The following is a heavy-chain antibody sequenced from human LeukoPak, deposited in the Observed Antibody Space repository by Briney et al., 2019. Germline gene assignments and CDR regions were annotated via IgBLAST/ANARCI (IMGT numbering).Heavy chain of an antibody. J-gene: IGHJ4*02. V-gene: IGHV3-48*02. CDR2: ISTTSVM. Sequence: PGGSLRLPCAASGFTFSSYSMNWVRQAPGKGLEWISYISTTSVMYYADSVKGRFTISRDNAKNSLYLQMNSLRDEDTAVYYCARYRDYAFDYWGQGTLVTVSS. CDR3: ARYRDYAFDY. D-gene: IGHD4-17*01. CDR1: GFTFSSYS.